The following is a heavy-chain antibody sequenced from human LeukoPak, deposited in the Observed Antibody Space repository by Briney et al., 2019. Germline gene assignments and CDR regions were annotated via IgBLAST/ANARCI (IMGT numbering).Heavy chain of an antibody. V-gene: IGHV1-69*04. Sequence: SVTVSCKASGGTFSSYGVSWVRQAPGQGLEWMGRIIPILGITNYAQKLQGRVTMTTDTSTSTAYMELRSLRSDDTAVYYCARVPVGCSSTSCYSDPWGQGTLVTVSS. CDR2: IIPILGIT. J-gene: IGHJ5*02. CDR1: GGTFSSYG. CDR3: ARVPVGCSSTSCYSDP. D-gene: IGHD2-2*01.